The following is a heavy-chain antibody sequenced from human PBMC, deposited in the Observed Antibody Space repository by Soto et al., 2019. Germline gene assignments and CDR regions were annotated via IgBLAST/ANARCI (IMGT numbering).Heavy chain of an antibody. J-gene: IGHJ6*03. CDR3: ARVGEHMVSTIHLYYMDV. V-gene: IGHV6-1*01. CDR2: TYYRSKWYS. CDR1: GDSISSITAA. Sequence: PSQTLSLTCAISGDSISSITAAWNWIRESPSRGLEWLGRTYYRSKWYSDYAVSVKGRITISPDTSKNQFSLQLNSVTPEDTAVYFCARVGEHMVSTIHLYYMDVWGKGTTVTVSS. D-gene: IGHD5-12*01.